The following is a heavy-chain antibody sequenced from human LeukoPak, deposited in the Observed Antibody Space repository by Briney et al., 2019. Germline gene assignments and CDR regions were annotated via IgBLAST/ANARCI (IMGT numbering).Heavy chain of an antibody. CDR1: GCTVSDAC. D-gene: IGHD5-18*01. V-gene: IGHV3-11*03. CDR2: ISSSSSYT. J-gene: IGHJ4*02. Sequence: KPGGSLLPACSTSGCTVSDACMSWTRQAPGKGLEWVSYISSSSSYTNYADSVKGRFTISRDNAKNSLYLQMNSLRAEDTAVYYCASTRRGYSYGHHLWGGQRSFVTVSS. CDR3: ASTRRGYSYGHHLW.